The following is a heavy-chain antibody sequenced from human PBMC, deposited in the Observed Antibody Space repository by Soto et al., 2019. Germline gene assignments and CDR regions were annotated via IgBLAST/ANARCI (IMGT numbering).Heavy chain of an antibody. CDR1: GFTFRNYA. Sequence: EVQLLESGGGLVQPGGSLRLSCATSGFTFRNYAMSWVRQAPGRGLEWVSLISGNGQKTSYADSVKGRFTVSRDNSKKTVYLHVNSLRGDDTGVYYCAKGKANTFFGVETLFDYWGQGTLVTVSS. CDR3: AKGKANTFFGVETLFDY. V-gene: IGHV3-23*01. D-gene: IGHD3-3*01. CDR2: ISGNGQKT. J-gene: IGHJ4*02.